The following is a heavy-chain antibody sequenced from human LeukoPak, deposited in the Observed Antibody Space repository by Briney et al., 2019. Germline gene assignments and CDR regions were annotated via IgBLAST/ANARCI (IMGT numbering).Heavy chain of an antibody. Sequence: GESLKISCKGSGYRFTSYWISWVRQMPGKGLEWMGRIDPSDSYTNYSPSFQGHVTISADKSISTAYLQWSSLKASDTAMYYCARYYYYDSSGYYPPFDYWGQGTLVTVSS. D-gene: IGHD3-22*01. J-gene: IGHJ4*02. CDR2: IDPSDSYT. V-gene: IGHV5-10-1*01. CDR1: GYRFTSYW. CDR3: ARYYYYDSSGYYPPFDY.